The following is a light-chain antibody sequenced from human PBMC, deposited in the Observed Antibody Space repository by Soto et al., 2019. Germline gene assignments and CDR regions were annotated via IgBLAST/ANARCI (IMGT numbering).Light chain of an antibody. CDR2: EAS. V-gene: IGKV3-11*01. CDR1: QSVSSY. Sequence: EIVLTQSPATLSLSPGERATLSCRASQSVSSYLAWYQQKPGQAPRLLIYEASSRATGIPARFSGSGSGTDFTLTISSLEPEDFAVYYCQQRSNWPPVFTFGPGTKVDIK. CDR3: QQRSNWPPVFT. J-gene: IGKJ3*01.